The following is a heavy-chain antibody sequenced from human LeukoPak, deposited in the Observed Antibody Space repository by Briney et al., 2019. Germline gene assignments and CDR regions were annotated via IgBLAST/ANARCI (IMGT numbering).Heavy chain of an antibody. CDR2: IIPILGIA. CDR1: GYTFTGYY. D-gene: IGHD2-2*01. CDR3: ARGMGVVVPAAFI. J-gene: IGHJ3*02. Sequence: ASVKVSCKASGYTFTGYYMHWVRQAPGQGLEWMGRIIPILGIANYAQKFQGRVTITADKSTSTAYMELSSLRSEDTAVYYCARGMGVVVPAAFIWGQGTMVTVSS. V-gene: IGHV1-69*04.